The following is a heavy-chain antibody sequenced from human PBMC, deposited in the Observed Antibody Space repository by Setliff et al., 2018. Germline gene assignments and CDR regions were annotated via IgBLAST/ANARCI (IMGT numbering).Heavy chain of an antibody. V-gene: IGHV4-34*01. CDR2: INHRGST. CDR3: ARGRNVAARLLDT. J-gene: IGHJ4*02. CDR1: GGTFSDYY. D-gene: IGHD6-6*01. Sequence: SETLSLTCAAYGGTFSDYYWTWIRQTPGKGLEWVGEINHRGSTNYNPSLKSRVTISVDTSRDQFSLKLISIPAADTAVYYCARGRNVAARLLDTWGLGTLVTVSS.